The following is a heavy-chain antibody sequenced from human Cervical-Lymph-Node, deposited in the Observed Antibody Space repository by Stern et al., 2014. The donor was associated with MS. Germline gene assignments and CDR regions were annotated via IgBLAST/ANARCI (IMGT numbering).Heavy chain of an antibody. CDR2: INPNGGTT. CDR1: GYTFTTYY. CDR3: ARDYYDASGYFYYGLDV. D-gene: IGHD3-22*01. J-gene: IGHJ6*02. V-gene: IGHV1-46*01. Sequence: DQLVESGAEVKKPGASVRLSCKTSGYTFTTYYMHWVRQAPGQGLECVGRINPNGGTTSYAQNFQGRVTMTRDTSTSTVYMELSSLRSEDTAVYYCARDYYDASGYFYYGLDVWGQGTTVTVSS.